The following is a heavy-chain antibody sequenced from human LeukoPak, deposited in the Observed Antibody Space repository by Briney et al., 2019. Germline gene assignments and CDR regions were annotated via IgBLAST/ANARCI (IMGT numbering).Heavy chain of an antibody. V-gene: IGHV1-8*03. Sequence: ASVKVSCKASGYTLSSYDINWVRQATGQGLEWMGYMNPSGGTIVYAQKFQGRVTITTDTSISAAYMELSSLRSEDTAVYYCVREGLDYWGQGTLVTVSS. CDR3: VREGLDY. J-gene: IGHJ4*02. CDR2: MNPSGGTI. CDR1: GYTLSSYD.